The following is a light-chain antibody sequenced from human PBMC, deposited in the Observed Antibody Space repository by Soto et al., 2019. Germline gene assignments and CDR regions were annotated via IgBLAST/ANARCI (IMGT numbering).Light chain of an antibody. CDR1: SSDIGYYNL. CDR3: CSFAHSSTLV. V-gene: IGLV2-23*01. J-gene: IGLJ3*02. CDR2: EGS. Sequence: QSALTQRASVSGSPGQSITISCTGTSSDIGYYNLVSWYQQHPGKAPKLMIYEGSKRPSGVSNRFSGSKSGNTASLTISGLQAEDEADYYCCSFAHSSTLVFGGGTKVTVL.